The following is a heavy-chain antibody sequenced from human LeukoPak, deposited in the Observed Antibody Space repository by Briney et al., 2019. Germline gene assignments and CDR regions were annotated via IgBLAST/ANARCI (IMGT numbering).Heavy chain of an antibody. D-gene: IGHD3-10*01. V-gene: IGHV4-30-4*01. CDR3: ARGITMFDY. J-gene: IGHJ4*02. CDR1: GGSFSGYY. CDR2: IYYSGST. Sequence: PSETLSLTCAVYGGSFSGYYWSWIRQPPGKGLEWIGYIYYSGSTYYNPSLKSRVTISVDTSKNQFSLKLSSVTAADTAVYYCARGITMFDYWGQGTLVTVSS.